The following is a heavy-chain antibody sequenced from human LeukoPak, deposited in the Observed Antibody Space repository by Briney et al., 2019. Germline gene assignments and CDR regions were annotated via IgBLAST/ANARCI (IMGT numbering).Heavy chain of an antibody. J-gene: IGHJ3*02. V-gene: IGHV4-39*01. CDR2: IYYSGST. D-gene: IGHD2-21*02. CDR3: ARHIVLVTAIDGFDI. Sequence: SETLSLTCTVSGGSVSNGSYYWGWIRQPPGKGLEWIGSIYYSGSTYYNPSLKSRVTISVDTSKNQFSLRLSSVTAADTAVYYCARHIVLVTAIDGFDIWGQGTMVTVSS. CDR1: GGSVSNGSYY.